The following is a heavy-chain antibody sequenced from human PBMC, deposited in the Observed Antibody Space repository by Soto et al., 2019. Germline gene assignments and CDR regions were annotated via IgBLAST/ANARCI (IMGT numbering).Heavy chain of an antibody. CDR2: INAGNGNT. CDR3: ASRGAAAGDSYAFDI. Sequence: VSVKVSCKASGCSFTSYAMHWVRHSPGQRLEWMGWINAGNGNTKYSQKFQGRVTITRNTSASTAYMELSSLRSEDTAVYYCASRGAAAGDSYAFDIWGQGTMVTVSS. CDR1: GCSFTSYA. J-gene: IGHJ3*02. V-gene: IGHV1-3*01. D-gene: IGHD6-13*01.